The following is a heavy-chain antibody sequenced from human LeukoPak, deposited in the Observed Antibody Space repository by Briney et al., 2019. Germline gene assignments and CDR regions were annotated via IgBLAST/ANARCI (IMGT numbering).Heavy chain of an antibody. Sequence: PSETLSLTCNVSGASITDAYWSWLRQPSGKGLEWIGYIYYRGGTNYNPSLKSRVAISLDTSKNQFALSLSSVTAADTAVYYCAKVKGGYFYALDSWGQGTLVTVHS. CDR2: IYYRGGT. CDR1: GASITDAY. CDR3: AKVKGGYFYALDS. V-gene: IGHV4-59*03. J-gene: IGHJ4*02. D-gene: IGHD5-12*01.